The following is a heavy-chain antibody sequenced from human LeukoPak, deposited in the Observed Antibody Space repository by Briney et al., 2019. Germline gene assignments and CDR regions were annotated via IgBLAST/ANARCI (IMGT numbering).Heavy chain of an antibody. V-gene: IGHV1-8*01. CDR3: ARLCFISSWYGGFDY. D-gene: IGHD6-13*01. CDR1: GYTFTSYD. Sequence: ASVKVSCKASGYTFTSYDINWVRQATGQGLEWMGWMNPNSGNTGYAQKFQGRVTMTRNTPISTAYMELSSLRSEDTAVYYCARLCFISSWYGGFDYWGRGTLVTVSS. CDR2: MNPNSGNT. J-gene: IGHJ4*02.